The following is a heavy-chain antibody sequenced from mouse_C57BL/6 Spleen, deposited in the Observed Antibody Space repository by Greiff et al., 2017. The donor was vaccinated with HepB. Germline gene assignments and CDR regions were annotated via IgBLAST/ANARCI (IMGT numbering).Heavy chain of an antibody. CDR3: ARRDGNYFDY. CDR2: ISGGGGNT. J-gene: IGHJ2*01. D-gene: IGHD2-1*01. CDR1: GFTFSSYT. Sequence: EVKLMESGGGLVKPGGSLKLSCAASGFTFSSYTMSWVRQTPEKRLEWVATISGGGGNTYYPDSVKGRFTISRDNAKNTLYLQMSSLRSEDTALYYCARRDGNYFDYWGQGTTLTVSS. V-gene: IGHV5-9*01.